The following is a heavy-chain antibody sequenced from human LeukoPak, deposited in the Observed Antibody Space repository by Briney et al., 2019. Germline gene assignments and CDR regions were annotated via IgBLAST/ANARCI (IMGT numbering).Heavy chain of an antibody. J-gene: IGHJ4*02. D-gene: IGHD3-10*01. CDR2: IYHSGST. Sequence: SQTLSLTCAVSGGSISSGGYSWSWIRQPPGKGLEWIGYIYHSGSTYYNPSLKSRVTISVDRSKNQFSLKLSSVTAADTAVYYCARDSGGVGHVDYWGQGTLVTVSS. CDR1: GGSISSGGYS. CDR3: ARDSGGVGHVDY. V-gene: IGHV4-30-2*01.